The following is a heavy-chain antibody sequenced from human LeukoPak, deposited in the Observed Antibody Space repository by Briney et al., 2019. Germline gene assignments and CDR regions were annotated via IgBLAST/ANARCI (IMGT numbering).Heavy chain of an antibody. CDR3: ARVTMLRGVIGTNGMDI. CDR1: GFTCTGYA. J-gene: IGHJ6*02. D-gene: IGHD3-10*01. Sequence: GYLRPYCAASGFTCTGYAMLWVRQSPGEGLEWVAVISSDGSNKYYADSVRGRFTISRVNSKNTVDLQMNSQRAEDTAVYYCARVTMLRGVIGTNGMDIWGQGTSFTVSS. V-gene: IGHV3-30*04. CDR2: ISSDGSNK.